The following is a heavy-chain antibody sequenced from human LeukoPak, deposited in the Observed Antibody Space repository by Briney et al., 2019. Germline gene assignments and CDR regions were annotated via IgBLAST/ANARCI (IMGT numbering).Heavy chain of an antibody. J-gene: IGHJ6*02. D-gene: IGHD1-26*01. CDR1: GFAFSRYW. CDR3: ARSWLIVGATPPSDV. V-gene: IGHV3-7*01. Sequence: GGSLRLSCAASGFAFSRYWMTWIRQAPVRGLEWVASIKSDLSEIYYVDSVKGRFTISRDNAKNSLYLQMDSLRAEDTAVYYWARSWLIVGATPPSDVWGQGTTVTVSS. CDR2: IKSDLSEI.